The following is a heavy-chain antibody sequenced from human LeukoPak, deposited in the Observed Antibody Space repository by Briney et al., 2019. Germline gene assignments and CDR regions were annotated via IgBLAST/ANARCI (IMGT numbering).Heavy chain of an antibody. CDR3: ARDCYGSGDFDY. CDR2: IYYSGST. J-gene: IGHJ4*02. CDR1: GGSISSYY. D-gene: IGHD3-10*01. Sequence: SETLSLTCTVSGGSISSYYWSWIRQPPGKGLEWIGYIYYSGSTNYNPSLKSRVTISVDTSKNQFSLKLSSVTAADTAVYYCARDCYGSGDFDYWGQGTLVTVSS. V-gene: IGHV4-59*01.